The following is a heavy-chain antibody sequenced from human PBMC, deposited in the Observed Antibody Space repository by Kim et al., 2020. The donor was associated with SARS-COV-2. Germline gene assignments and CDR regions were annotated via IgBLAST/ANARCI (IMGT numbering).Heavy chain of an antibody. V-gene: IGHV1-8*01. D-gene: IGHD6-13*01. Sequence: ASVKVSCKASGYTFTSYDINWVRQATGQGLEWMGWMNPNSGNTGYAQKFQGRVTMTRNTSISTAYMELSSLRSEDTAVYYCARRVSSWYWFDPWGQGTLVTVSS. CDR1: GYTFTSYD. CDR2: MNPNSGNT. J-gene: IGHJ5*02. CDR3: ARRVSSWYWFDP.